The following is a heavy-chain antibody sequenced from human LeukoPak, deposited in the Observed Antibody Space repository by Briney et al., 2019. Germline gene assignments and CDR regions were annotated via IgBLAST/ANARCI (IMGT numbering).Heavy chain of an antibody. CDR1: GGSISSNY. CDR3: ARVIIEYNYDTFDY. V-gene: IGHV4-4*07. D-gene: IGHD3-22*01. Sequence: SETLSLTCTVSGGSISSNYWSWIRQPARKGLEWIGRIYSSGSTNYNPSLKSRVIMSVDTSKNQFSLKLSSVTAADTAVYYCARVIIEYNYDTFDYSGQGTLVTASS. J-gene: IGHJ4*02. CDR2: IYSSGST.